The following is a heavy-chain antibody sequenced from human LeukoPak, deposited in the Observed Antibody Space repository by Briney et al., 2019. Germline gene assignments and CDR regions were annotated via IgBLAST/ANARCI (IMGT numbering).Heavy chain of an antibody. Sequence: ASVTVSYKASGYTFTSYGISWVRQAPGQGLEWMGWISAYNGNTNYAQKLQGRVTMTTDTSTSTAYMELRSLRSDDTAVYYCARDRGDTAMDPFDYWGQGTLVTVSS. J-gene: IGHJ4*02. CDR1: GYTFTSYG. CDR2: ISAYNGNT. CDR3: ARDRGDTAMDPFDY. V-gene: IGHV1-18*01. D-gene: IGHD5-18*01.